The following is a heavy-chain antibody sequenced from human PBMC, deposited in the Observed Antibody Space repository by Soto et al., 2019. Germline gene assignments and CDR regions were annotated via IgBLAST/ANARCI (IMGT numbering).Heavy chain of an antibody. CDR1: GYSFTSYW. D-gene: IGHD2-2*01. Sequence: PGASLKISCKGSGYSFTSYWIGWVRQMPGKGLEWMGITYHGDSDTRYRPPLQGQVTISADKSISTAYLQGGSLEAWDTAMYYCARNKVVVPAAPPWDPYYYYYYMDVWGKGTTVTVSS. V-gene: IGHV5-51*01. CDR3: ARNKVVVPAAPPWDPYYYYYYMDV. J-gene: IGHJ6*03. CDR2: TYHGDSDT.